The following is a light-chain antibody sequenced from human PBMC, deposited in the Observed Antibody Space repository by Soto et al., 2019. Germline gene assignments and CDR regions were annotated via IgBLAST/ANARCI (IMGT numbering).Light chain of an antibody. Sequence: DIQMTQSPSTLSASVGDRVTITCRASQSISTWLAWYQQKPGTAPKLLISDASNLESGVSSRFSGSGSGTEFNLTISSLQPDDFATYYCQQYNSLVTFGGGTKVEI. V-gene: IGKV1-5*01. CDR2: DAS. CDR1: QSISTW. J-gene: IGKJ4*01. CDR3: QQYNSLVT.